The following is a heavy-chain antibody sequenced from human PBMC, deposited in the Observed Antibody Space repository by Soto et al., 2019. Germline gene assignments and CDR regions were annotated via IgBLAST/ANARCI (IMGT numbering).Heavy chain of an antibody. CDR1: GGTFSSYT. CDR2: IIPILGIA. Sequence: QVQLVQSGAEVKKPGSSVKVSCKASGGTFSSYTISWVRQAPGQGLEWMGRIIPILGIANYAQKFQGRVTITADKSTSTAYMELSSLRSEDTAVYYCARDKVTMVRGVMGFDYWGQVTLVTVSS. J-gene: IGHJ4*02. CDR3: ARDKVTMVRGVMGFDY. V-gene: IGHV1-69*04. D-gene: IGHD3-10*01.